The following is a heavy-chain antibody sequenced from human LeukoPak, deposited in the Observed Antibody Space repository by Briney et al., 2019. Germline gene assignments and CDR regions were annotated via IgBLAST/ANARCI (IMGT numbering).Heavy chain of an antibody. D-gene: IGHD3-10*01. CDR1: GFTVSSNY. CDR3: AGDRGGFLYCFDY. V-gene: IGHV3-66*01. CDR2: IYSGDTT. Sequence: GGSLRLSCAASGFTVSSNYMSWVRQAPGKGLEWVSVIYSGDTTYCADSVKGRFTISRDNSKNTLYLQLSSLRAEDTAVYYCAGDRGGFLYCFDYWGHGTLVTVSS. J-gene: IGHJ4*01.